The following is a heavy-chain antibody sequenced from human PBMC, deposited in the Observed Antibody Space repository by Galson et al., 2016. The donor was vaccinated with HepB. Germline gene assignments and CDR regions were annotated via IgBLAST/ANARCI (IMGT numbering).Heavy chain of an antibody. J-gene: IGHJ4*02. CDR3: AKDLMWLAKNYFDY. Sequence: SLRLSCAASGFTFSSFAMNWVRQAPGKGLEWVSGISGSGGTTYYADSVRGRFTISRDQSKTTLYLQMNNLRAEGTAVYYCAKDLMWLAKNYFDYWGQGTLVTVSS. V-gene: IGHV3-23*01. D-gene: IGHD6-19*01. CDR1: GFTFSSFA. CDR2: ISGSGGTT.